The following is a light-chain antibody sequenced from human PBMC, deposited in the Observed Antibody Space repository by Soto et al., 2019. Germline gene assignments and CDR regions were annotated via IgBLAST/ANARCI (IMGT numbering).Light chain of an antibody. Sequence: IQFTQSPSSLYASVGDTVTITCRASQTISSWLAWYQQIPGKAPRLLIYQASNLASGVPSRFSGSGAGTECTLTISSLQSEDVAVDYCQQYNNWTWTFGQGTQVDIK. CDR2: QAS. V-gene: IGKV1-5*03. J-gene: IGKJ1*01. CDR3: QQYNNWTWT. CDR1: QTISSW.